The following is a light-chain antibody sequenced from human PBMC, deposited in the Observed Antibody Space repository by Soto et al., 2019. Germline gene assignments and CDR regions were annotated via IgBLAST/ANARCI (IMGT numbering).Light chain of an antibody. CDR1: QSVSTY. V-gene: IGKV3-11*01. CDR3: QHRSSWPRT. CDR2: DAS. Sequence: EIVLTQSPATLSLSPGERATLSCRASQSVSTYLAWYQQKSGQAPRLLMYDASNRASGIQARFSGSGSGTDFTLTISSLEPEDFAVYYCQHRSSWPRTFGQGTKVEIK. J-gene: IGKJ1*01.